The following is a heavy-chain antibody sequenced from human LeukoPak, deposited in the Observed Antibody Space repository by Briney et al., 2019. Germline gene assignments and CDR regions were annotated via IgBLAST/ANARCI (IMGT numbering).Heavy chain of an antibody. CDR3: AREGRRLEWELPC. D-gene: IGHD1-26*01. Sequence: PGGSLRLSCAASGFTFSSYGMHWVRQAPGKGLEWVAVIWYDGSNKYYADSVKGRFTISRDNSKNTLYLQMNSLRAEDTAVYYCAREGRRLEWELPCWGQGTLVTVSS. V-gene: IGHV3-33*01. CDR1: GFTFSSYG. CDR2: IWYDGSNK. J-gene: IGHJ4*02.